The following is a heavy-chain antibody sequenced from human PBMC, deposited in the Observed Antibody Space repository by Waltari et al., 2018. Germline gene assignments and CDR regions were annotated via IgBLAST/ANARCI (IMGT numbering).Heavy chain of an antibody. CDR1: GFTFRHSS. CDR3: ARETVAGTGWFDP. Sequence: EVQLVESGGGLVQPGVSLRLSCAASGFTFRHSSFNWVRQAPGKGLEWVSCITIGSSYTYYADSVKGRFTISRDNAKNALFLHMNSLRAEDTAVYYCARETVAGTGWFDPWGQGTLVTVSS. J-gene: IGHJ5*02. D-gene: IGHD6-19*01. CDR2: ITIGSSYT. V-gene: IGHV3-21*01.